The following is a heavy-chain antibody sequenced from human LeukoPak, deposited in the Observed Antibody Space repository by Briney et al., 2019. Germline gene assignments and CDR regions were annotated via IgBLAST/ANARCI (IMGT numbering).Heavy chain of an antibody. Sequence: SETLSLTCTVSGGSVSSGSYYWSWIRQPPGKGLEWIGYIYYSGSTYYNPSLKSRVTISVDTSKNQFSLKLSSVTAADTAVYYCARRNVEAYGMDVWGQGTTVTVSS. V-gene: IGHV4-61*01. CDR3: ARRNVEAYGMDV. CDR2: IYYSGST. J-gene: IGHJ6*02. CDR1: GGSVSSGSYY. D-gene: IGHD2-21*01.